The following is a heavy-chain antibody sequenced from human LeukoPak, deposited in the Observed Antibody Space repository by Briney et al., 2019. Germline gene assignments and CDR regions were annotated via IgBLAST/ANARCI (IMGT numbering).Heavy chain of an antibody. CDR3: AKGVYSGSHHFDY. V-gene: IGHV3-30*18. J-gene: IGHJ4*02. D-gene: IGHD1-26*01. CDR2: ISYDGSNK. Sequence: GGSLRLSCAASGFTFSSYGMHWVRQAPGKGLEWVAVISYDGSNKYYADSVKGRFTISRDNSKNTLYLQMNSLRAEDTAVYYCAKGVYSGSHHFDYWGQGTLVTVSS. CDR1: GFTFSSYG.